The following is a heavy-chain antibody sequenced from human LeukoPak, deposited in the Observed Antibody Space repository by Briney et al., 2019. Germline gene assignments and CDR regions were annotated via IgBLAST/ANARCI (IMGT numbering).Heavy chain of an antibody. Sequence: SETLSLTCIVSGGSINNHYWTWIRQTPGKGLEWIGDIHYTGTTKYNPSLKSRVTISIDTSKNQFSLKLSSVTAADTAVYYCARDRIPDDAFDIWGQGTMVTVSS. CDR2: IHYTGTT. CDR1: GGSINNHY. J-gene: IGHJ3*02. V-gene: IGHV4-59*11. CDR3: ARDRIPDDAFDI. D-gene: IGHD1-14*01.